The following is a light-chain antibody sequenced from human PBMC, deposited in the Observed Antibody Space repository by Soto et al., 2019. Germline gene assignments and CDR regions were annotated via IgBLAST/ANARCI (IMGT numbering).Light chain of an antibody. Sequence: QSALTQPASVSGSPGQSITISCTGSSSDVGGYDYVSWYQQHPGKAPKLMIYEVRYRPSGISNRFSASKSGNTASLTISGLQAEDEADYYCSSYTSTKTHVFGTGTKLTVL. J-gene: IGLJ1*01. V-gene: IGLV2-14*01. CDR3: SSYTSTKTHV. CDR2: EVR. CDR1: SSDVGGYDY.